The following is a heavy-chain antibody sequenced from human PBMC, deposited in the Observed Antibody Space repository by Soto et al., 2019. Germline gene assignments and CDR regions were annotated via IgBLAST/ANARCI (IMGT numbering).Heavy chain of an antibody. D-gene: IGHD3-22*01. V-gene: IGHV1-18*01. CDR1: GYTFTRNG. CDR3: VKDRDSNSWPARDV. CDR2: ISPNSGNT. Sequence: QVHLVQSGAEVKKPGASVNVSCKTSGYTFTRNGISWVRQAPGQGLEWMGWISPNSGNTRYAQKLQDRVIMTTDTSPSTAYMALRSLRSDDTAVYYCVKDRDSNSWPARDVWGPGTTVTVSS. J-gene: IGHJ6*02.